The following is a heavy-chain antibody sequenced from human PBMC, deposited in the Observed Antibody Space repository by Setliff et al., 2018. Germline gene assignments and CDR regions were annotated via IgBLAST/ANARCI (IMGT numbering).Heavy chain of an antibody. J-gene: IGHJ3*02. D-gene: IGHD3-22*01. Sequence: ASVKVSCKASGGTFSSYAISWVRQAPGQGLEWMGGIIPIFGTANYAQKFQGRVTITADKSTSTAYMELSSLRSEDTAVYYCARALITMIVVGAFDIWGQGTMVTVSS. CDR1: GGTFSSYA. V-gene: IGHV1-69*06. CDR2: IIPIFGTA. CDR3: ARALITMIVVGAFDI.